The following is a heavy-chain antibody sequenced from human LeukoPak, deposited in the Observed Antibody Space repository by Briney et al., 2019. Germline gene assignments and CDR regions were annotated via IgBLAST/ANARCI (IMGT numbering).Heavy chain of an antibody. D-gene: IGHD3-10*01. CDR3: ARYVVYGSGKYYFDY. CDR2: INYGGTT. Sequence: SETLSLTCTVSGGSISNSNYYWSWIRQPPGKELEWIASINYGGTTYYHPSLKSRVTISVDTSKNQFSLRLSSVTPADTAVYLCARYVVYGSGKYYFDYWGQGSLVTVSS. J-gene: IGHJ4*02. CDR1: GGSISNSNYY. V-gene: IGHV4-39*01.